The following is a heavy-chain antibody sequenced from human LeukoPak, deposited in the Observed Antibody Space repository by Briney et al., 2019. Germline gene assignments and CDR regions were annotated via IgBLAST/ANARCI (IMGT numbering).Heavy chain of an antibody. CDR3: ATLRVYCRGGSCDPNDYYYGMDV. CDR2: AYYGGTEST. CDR1: GGSIYSTTYY. V-gene: IGHV4-39*07. Sequence: KASETLSLTCTVSGGSIYSTTYYWGWIRQPPGKGLEWIGSAYYGGTESTYYNLSLKSRVTISVDTSKNQFSLKLTSVTAADAAVYYCATLRVYCRGGSCDPNDYYYGMDVWGLGTTVSVTS. J-gene: IGHJ6*02. D-gene: IGHD2-15*01.